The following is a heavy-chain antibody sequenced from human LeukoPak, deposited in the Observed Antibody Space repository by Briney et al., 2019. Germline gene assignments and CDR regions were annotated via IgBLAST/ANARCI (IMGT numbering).Heavy chain of an antibody. Sequence: RRSLRLSCAASGFTFSSYTMYWVSQAPRKGLEWVSCISISGNNIYYPHPSKGRFTTSRDNAKSSLYLQMSSLRAEDTAVYYCARGSSWSYDYWGRGTLVTVSS. CDR2: ISISGNNI. CDR1: GFTFSSYT. D-gene: IGHD6-13*01. CDR3: ARGSSWSYDY. J-gene: IGHJ4*02. V-gene: IGHV3-21*06.